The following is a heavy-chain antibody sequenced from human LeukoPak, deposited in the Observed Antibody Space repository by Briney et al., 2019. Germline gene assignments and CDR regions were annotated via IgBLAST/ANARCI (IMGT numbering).Heavy chain of an antibody. V-gene: IGHV4-61*01. J-gene: IGHJ4*02. D-gene: IGHD3-22*01. CDR3: AREGSGSSGYYF. CDR2: IYYSGST. CDR1: GGSVSSGSYY. Sequence: SETLSLTCTVSGGSVSSGSYYWSWIRQPPGKGLEWIWYIYYSGSTNYNPSLKSRVTISVDTSKNQFSLKLSFVTAADTAVYYCAREGSGSSGYYFWGQGTLVTVSS.